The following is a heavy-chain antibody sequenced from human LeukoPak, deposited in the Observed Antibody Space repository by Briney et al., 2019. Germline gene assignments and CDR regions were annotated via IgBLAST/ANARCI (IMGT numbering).Heavy chain of an antibody. V-gene: IGHV3-74*01. CDR3: ARVAYYYGSSDYYSHAFDI. CDR2: INNDGSST. D-gene: IGHD3-22*01. CDR1: GFTFSSYW. Sequence: TGGSLRLSCAASGFTFSSYWMHWVRQAPGKGLVWVSHINNDGSSTTYADSVKGRFTISRDNAKNTLYLQMNSLRDEDTAVYYCARVAYYYGSSDYYSHAFDIWGQGTMVTVSS. J-gene: IGHJ3*02.